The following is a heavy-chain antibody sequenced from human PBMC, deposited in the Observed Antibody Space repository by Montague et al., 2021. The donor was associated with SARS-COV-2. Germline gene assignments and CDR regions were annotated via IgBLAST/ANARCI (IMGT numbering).Heavy chain of an antibody. Sequence: PALVKPTQTLTLTCTFSGFSLSTSGMCVSWIRQPPGKALEWLALIDWDDDKYYSTSLKTRLTISKDTSKNQVVLTMTNMDPVDTATYYCARVPLAGYLGIYYYYGMDVWGQGTTVTVSS. CDR1: GFSLSTSGMC. J-gene: IGHJ6*02. CDR2: IDWDDDK. CDR3: ARVPLAGYLGIYYYYGMDV. D-gene: IGHD3-9*01. V-gene: IGHV2-70*01.